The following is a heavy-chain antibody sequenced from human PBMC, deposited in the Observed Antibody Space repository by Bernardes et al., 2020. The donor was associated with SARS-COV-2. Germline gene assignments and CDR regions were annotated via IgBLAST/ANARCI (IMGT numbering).Heavy chain of an antibody. V-gene: IGHV4-4*07. D-gene: IGHD3-3*01. CDR1: GGSISSYY. Sequence: SETLSLTCTVSGGSISSYYWSWIRQPAGKGLEWIGRIYTSGSTNYNPSLKSRVTMSVDTSKNQYSLKLSSVTAADTAVYYCARDTEYYDFWSGYYYGMDVWSQGTAVTVSS. CDR2: IYTSGST. J-gene: IGHJ6*02. CDR3: ARDTEYYDFWSGYYYGMDV.